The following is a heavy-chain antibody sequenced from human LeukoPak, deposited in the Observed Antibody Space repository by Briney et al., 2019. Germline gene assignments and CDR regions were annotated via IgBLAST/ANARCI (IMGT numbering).Heavy chain of an antibody. CDR2: INHSGST. D-gene: IGHD3-22*01. J-gene: IGHJ5*02. CDR3: ARGRRFYYYDSSGYYYWFDP. V-gene: IGHV4-34*01. CDR1: GGSFSGYY. Sequence: SETLSLTCAVYGGSFSGYYWSWIRQPPGKGLEWIGEINHSGSTNYNPSLKSRVTISVDTSKNQFSLKLSSVTAADTAVYYCARGRRFYYYDSSGYYYWFDPWGQGTLVTVSS.